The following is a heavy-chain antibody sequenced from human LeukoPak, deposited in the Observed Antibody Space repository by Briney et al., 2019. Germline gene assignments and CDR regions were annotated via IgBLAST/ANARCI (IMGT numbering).Heavy chain of an antibody. V-gene: IGHV4-39*07. D-gene: IGHD3-10*01. CDR2: IYYDGST. J-gene: IGHJ4*02. CDR3: ARDSQMVRGALDY. Sequence: SETLSLTCTVSGGSISITNYYWGWIRQPPGKGLEWIGNIYYDGSTYYNPSLKSRVTISVDTSKNQFSLKLSSVTAADTAVYYCARDSQMVRGALDYWGQGTLVTVSS. CDR1: GGSISITNYY.